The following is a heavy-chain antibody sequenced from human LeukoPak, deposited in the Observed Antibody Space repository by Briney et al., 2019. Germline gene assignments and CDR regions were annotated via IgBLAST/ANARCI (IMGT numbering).Heavy chain of an antibody. D-gene: IGHD6-6*01. CDR3: AREEYSSSSGAFDI. Sequence: GASVKVSCKASGYTFTGYYMHWVRQAPGQGLEWRGWINPNSGGTNYAQKFQGRVTMTRDTSISTAYMELSRLRSDDTAVYYCAREEYSSSSGAFDIWGQGTMVTVSS. CDR1: GYTFTGYY. J-gene: IGHJ3*02. CDR2: INPNSGGT. V-gene: IGHV1-2*02.